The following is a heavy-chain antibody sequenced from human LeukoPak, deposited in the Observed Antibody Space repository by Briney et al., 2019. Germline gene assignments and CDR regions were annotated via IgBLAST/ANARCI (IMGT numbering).Heavy chain of an antibody. CDR1: GGSFSGYY. V-gene: IGHV4-34*01. J-gene: IGHJ4*02. CDR2: INHSGST. Sequence: SETLSLTCAVYGGSFSGYYWSWIRQPPGKGLEWIGEINHSGSTNYNPSLKSRVTISVDTSKNQFSLKLSSVTAADTAVYYCARGWSGYYTYYFDYWGQGTLVTVSS. CDR3: ARGWSGYYTYYFDY. D-gene: IGHD3-3*01.